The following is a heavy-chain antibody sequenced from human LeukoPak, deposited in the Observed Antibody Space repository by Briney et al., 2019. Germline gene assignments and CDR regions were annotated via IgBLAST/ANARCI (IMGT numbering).Heavy chain of an antibody. D-gene: IGHD3-22*01. CDR3: ARDAGQTYYYDSSGYYSDAFDI. CDR2: INPNSGGT. V-gene: IGHV1-2*02. Sequence: ASVKVSCKASGYTFTAYYMHWVRQAPGQGLEWMGWINPNSGGTNYAQKFQGRVTMTRDTSISTAYMELSRLRSDDTAVYYCARDAGQTYYYDSSGYYSDAFDIWGQGTMVTVSS. CDR1: GYTFTAYY. J-gene: IGHJ3*02.